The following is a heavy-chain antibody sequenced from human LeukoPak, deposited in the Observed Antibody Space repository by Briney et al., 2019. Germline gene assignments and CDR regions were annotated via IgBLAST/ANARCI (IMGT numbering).Heavy chain of an antibody. V-gene: IGHV4-59*01. J-gene: IGHJ4*02. CDR2: IYYSGST. CDR1: GGSISSYY. CDR3: ARDITATTEADY. D-gene: IGHD1-20*01. Sequence: SETLSLTCTVSGGSISSYYWSWIRQPPRKGLEWIGYIYYSGSTNYNPSLKSRVTISVDTSKNQFSLKLSSVTAADTAVYHCARDITATTEADYWGQGTLVTVSS.